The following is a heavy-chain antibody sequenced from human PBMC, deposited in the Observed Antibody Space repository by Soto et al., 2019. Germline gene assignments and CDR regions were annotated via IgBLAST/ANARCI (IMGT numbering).Heavy chain of an antibody. V-gene: IGHV1-2*04. CDR3: ARSPGIAADYYYYYGMDV. Sequence: ASVKVSCKASGYTFTGYYMHWVRQAPGQGLKWMGWINPNSGGTNYAQKFQGWVTMTRDTSISTAYMELSRLRSDDTAVYYCARSPGIAADYYYYYGMDVWGQGTTVTVSS. D-gene: IGHD6-13*01. CDR1: GYTFTGYY. CDR2: INPNSGGT. J-gene: IGHJ6*02.